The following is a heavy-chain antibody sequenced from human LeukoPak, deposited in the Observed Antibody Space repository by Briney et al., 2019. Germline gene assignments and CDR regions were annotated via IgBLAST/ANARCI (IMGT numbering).Heavy chain of an antibody. CDR3: AREYTAMVD. CDR1: GDSVSSNSAV. V-gene: IGHV6-1*01. J-gene: IGHJ4*02. CDR2: TYSRYKWYN. D-gene: IGHD5-18*01. Sequence: SQTLSLTCAISGDSVSSNSAVWNWLRQSLSRGLEWLRRTYSRYKWYNDYAVSVKSRVTINRDTPKKQFSLQLNTVTHDDTAVYCCAREYTAMVDWGQGTLVSVSS.